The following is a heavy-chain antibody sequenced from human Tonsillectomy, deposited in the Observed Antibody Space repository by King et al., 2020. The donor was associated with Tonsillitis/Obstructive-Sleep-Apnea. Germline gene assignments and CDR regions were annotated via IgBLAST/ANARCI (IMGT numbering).Heavy chain of an antibody. Sequence: ITLQESGPTLVKPPQTLTLTCTFSGFSLSTGGVGVGWIRQPPGKALEWLALIYWDDDERYSPSLKSRLSITKDTSKNQVVLTMTNMDPVDTGTYYCAHSKGYASGWRFDPWGQGTLVTVSS. CDR3: AHSKGYASGWRFDP. J-gene: IGHJ5*02. D-gene: IGHD6-19*01. CDR1: GFSLSTGGVG. V-gene: IGHV2-5*02. CDR2: IYWDDDE.